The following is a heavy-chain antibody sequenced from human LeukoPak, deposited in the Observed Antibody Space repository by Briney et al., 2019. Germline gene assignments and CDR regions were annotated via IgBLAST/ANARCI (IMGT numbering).Heavy chain of an antibody. CDR3: ARRGITMVRGVTPYYGMDV. CDR1: GGSINSGSYY. Sequence: PSETLSLTCTVSGGSINSGSYYWSWIRQPAGKGLEWIGRIYTSGSTNYNPSLKSRVTISVDTSKNQFSLKLSSVTAADTAVYYCARRGITMVRGVTPYYGMDVWGQGTTVTVSS. V-gene: IGHV4-61*02. J-gene: IGHJ6*02. D-gene: IGHD3-10*01. CDR2: IYTSGST.